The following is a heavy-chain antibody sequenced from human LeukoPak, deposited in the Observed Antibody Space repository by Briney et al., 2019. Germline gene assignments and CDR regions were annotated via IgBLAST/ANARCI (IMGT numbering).Heavy chain of an antibody. CDR3: AKDRFYDSSGYYSLDY. CDR1: GFTFSSYG. CDR2: IRYDGSNK. D-gene: IGHD3-22*01. J-gene: IGHJ4*02. V-gene: IGHV3-30*02. Sequence: GGSLRLSCAASGFTFSSYGMHWVRQAPGKGLEWVAFIRYDGSNKYYADSVKGRFTISRDNFKNTLYLQMNSLRAEDTAVYYCAKDRFYDSSGYYSLDYWGQGTLVTVSS.